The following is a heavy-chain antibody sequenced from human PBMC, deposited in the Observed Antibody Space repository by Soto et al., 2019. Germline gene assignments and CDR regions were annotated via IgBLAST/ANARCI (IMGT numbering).Heavy chain of an antibody. CDR3: ARAAMIVVVNAFDI. CDR2: IYYSGST. D-gene: IGHD3-22*01. V-gene: IGHV4-30-4*01. J-gene: IGHJ3*02. Sequence: SETLSLTCTVSGGSISSGDYYWSWIRQPPGKGLEWIGYIYYSGSTYYNPSLKSRVTISVDTSKNQFSLKLSSVTAADTAVYYRARAAMIVVVNAFDIWGQGTTVTVSS. CDR1: GGSISSGDYY.